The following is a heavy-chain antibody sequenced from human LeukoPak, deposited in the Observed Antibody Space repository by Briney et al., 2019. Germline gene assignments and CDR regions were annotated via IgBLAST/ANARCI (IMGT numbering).Heavy chain of an antibody. J-gene: IGHJ4*02. CDR2: INPDSGST. CDR3: ARDHSNWNYAPDF. V-gene: IGHV1-2*02. CDR1: GYTSTDYY. D-gene: IGHD1-7*01. Sequence: ASVKVSCTASGYTSTDYYIHWVRQAPGQGLEWMGWINPDSGSTSYEQKFKGRVTMTRATSISTAYIELSRLTSDDTAVYYCARDHSNWNYAPDFWGQGTLVIVSS.